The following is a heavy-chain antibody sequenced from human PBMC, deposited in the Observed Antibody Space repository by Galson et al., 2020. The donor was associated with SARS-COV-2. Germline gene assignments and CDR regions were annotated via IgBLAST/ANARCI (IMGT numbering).Heavy chain of an antibody. CDR3: ARLRLDDSAYVVAGGLDV. D-gene: IGHD3-16*01. J-gene: IGHJ6*02. Sequence: SGPTLVKPTQTLTLTCTFSGFSLNTTGMCVSWIRQPPGKALEWLARIDWDDDKYYSTSLKTRLTISKDTSKKQVVLTMTNMDPVDTATYYCARLRLDDSAYVVAGGLDVWGQGTTVTVSS. CDR2: IDWDDDK. V-gene: IGHV2-70*11. CDR1: GFSLNTTGMC.